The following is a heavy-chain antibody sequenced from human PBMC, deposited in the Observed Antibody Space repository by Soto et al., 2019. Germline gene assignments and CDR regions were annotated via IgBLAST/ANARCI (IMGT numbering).Heavy chain of an antibody. CDR2: IYYSGST. J-gene: IGHJ5*02. V-gene: IGHV4-59*01. CDR3: ARESGITYDFWSGPPKGWFDP. CDR1: GGSISSYY. D-gene: IGHD3-3*01. Sequence: SETLSLTCTVSGGSISSYYWSWIRQPPGKGLEWIGYIYYSGSTNYNPSLKSRVTISVDTSKNQFSLKLSSVTAADTAVYYCARESGITYDFWSGPPKGWFDPWGQGTLVTVSS.